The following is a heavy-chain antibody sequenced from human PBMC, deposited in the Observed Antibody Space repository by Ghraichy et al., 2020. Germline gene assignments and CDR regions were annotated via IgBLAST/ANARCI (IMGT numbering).Heavy chain of an antibody. V-gene: IGHV3-7*01. D-gene: IGHD4-17*01. Sequence: GSLRLSCAASGFTFSSYWMSWVRQAPGKGLEWVANIKQDGSEKYYVDSVKGRFTISRDNAKNSLYLQMNSLRAEDTAVYYCARDLRNYGDRRPFDYWGQGTLVTVSS. J-gene: IGHJ4*02. CDR1: GFTFSSYW. CDR2: IKQDGSEK. CDR3: ARDLRNYGDRRPFDY.